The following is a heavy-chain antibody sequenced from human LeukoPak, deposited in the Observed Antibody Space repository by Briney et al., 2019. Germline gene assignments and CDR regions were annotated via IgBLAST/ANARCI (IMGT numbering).Heavy chain of an antibody. CDR2: IYYTGTT. V-gene: IGHV4-59*01. J-gene: IGHJ4*02. CDR1: SDPITRYY. Sequence: PSETLSLTCTVSSDPITRYYWSWLREPPGKAREYIGHIYYTGTTDYNPSLKSRVTMSVDTSKSQFSLRLISVTASDTAVYFCAGAPNQHYFDYWGQGTLVAVSS. CDR3: AGAPNQHYFDY.